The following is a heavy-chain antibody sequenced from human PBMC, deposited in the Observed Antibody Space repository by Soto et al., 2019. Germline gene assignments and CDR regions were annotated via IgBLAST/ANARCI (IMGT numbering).Heavy chain of an antibody. V-gene: IGHV1-18*01. Sequence: QVQLVQSAAEVKKPGASVKVSCRASGYSFASYGITWVRQAPGQGLEWMGWINPYNGNPNYAQNLQGRVTMTTDTSTSIADMELRNLRSDDTAMYYCARDAKDIYGSESFYPGYWGQGTPVTVSS. D-gene: IGHD3-10*01. CDR1: GYSFASYG. CDR3: ARDAKDIYGSESFYPGY. J-gene: IGHJ4*02. CDR2: INPYNGNP.